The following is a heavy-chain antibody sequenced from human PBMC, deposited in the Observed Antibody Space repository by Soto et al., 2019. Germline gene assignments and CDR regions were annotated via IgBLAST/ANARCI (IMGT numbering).Heavy chain of an antibody. CDR3: ARDFILVVAAAIPYYYYYGMDV. CDR2: ISAYNGNT. V-gene: IGHV1-18*04. J-gene: IGHJ6*02. CDR1: GYTFTSYG. D-gene: IGHD2-2*01. Sequence: ASVKVSCKASGYTFTSYGISWVRQAPGQGLEWMGWISAYNGNTNYAQKLQGRVTMTTDTSTSTADMELRSLRSDDTAVYYCARDFILVVAAAIPYYYYYGMDVWHRGTTVTVSS.